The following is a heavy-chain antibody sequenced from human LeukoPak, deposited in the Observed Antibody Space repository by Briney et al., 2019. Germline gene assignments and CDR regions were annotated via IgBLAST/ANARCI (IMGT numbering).Heavy chain of an antibody. D-gene: IGHD1-26*01. CDR1: GFTFSSYA. Sequence: PGGSLRLSCVASGFTFSSYAMHWVRQAPGKGLEWVAFIRYDGSNKYYADSVKGRFTISRDNSKNTLYLQMNSLRAEDTAVYYCAKDLIVGATSNYYYYYMDVWGKGTTVTISS. CDR2: IRYDGSNK. V-gene: IGHV3-30*02. J-gene: IGHJ6*03. CDR3: AKDLIVGATSNYYYYYMDV.